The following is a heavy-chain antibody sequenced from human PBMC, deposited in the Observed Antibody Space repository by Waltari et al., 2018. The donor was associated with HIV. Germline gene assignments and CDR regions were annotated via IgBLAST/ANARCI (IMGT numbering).Heavy chain of an antibody. J-gene: IGHJ4*02. CDR2: ISEEGNNK. D-gene: IGHD1-26*01. V-gene: IGHV3-30*18. CDR1: GFTFINFG. CDR3: AKAVGATQRCYFDY. Sequence: QVQLVESGGGVVQPGRPLRLSCAASGFTFINFGMHWVRRAPGKGLGWVGVISEEGNNKYYADSVKCRFTISRDNSKNTTYLQVNSLRAEDTAVYYCAKAVGATQRCYFDYWGQGTLVSVSS.